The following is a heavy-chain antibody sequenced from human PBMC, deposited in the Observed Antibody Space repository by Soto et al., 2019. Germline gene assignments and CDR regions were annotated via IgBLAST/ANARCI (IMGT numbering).Heavy chain of an antibody. D-gene: IGHD4-4*01. CDR2: MYYGGRT. J-gene: IGHJ4*02. CDR3: ARGASNWQYFDH. V-gene: IGHV4-59*01. CDR1: GGSISSYY. Sequence: SETLSLTCTVSGGSISSYYWSWIRQPPGKGLEWIGYMYYGGRTNYNPSLKSRVTISLDTSKNQFSLKLSSVSAADTAIYYCARGASNWQYFDHWGQGAMVTLSS.